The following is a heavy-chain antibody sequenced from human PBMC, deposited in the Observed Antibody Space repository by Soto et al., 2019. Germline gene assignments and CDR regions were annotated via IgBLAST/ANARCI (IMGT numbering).Heavy chain of an antibody. CDR2: ISAYSVDT. D-gene: IGHD2-21*01. Sequence: QVQLVQSGAEVKKPGASVKVSCKASGYRFQTYGMTWVRQAPGQGLEWMGWISAYSVDTYTTQKFQDRVTMTTDTSTGTAYMEPRGLRSDDTAVYYCARGHEVIRGALDVWGQGTTVTVSS. CDR3: ARGHEVIRGALDV. CDR1: GYRFQTYG. J-gene: IGHJ6*02. V-gene: IGHV1-18*01.